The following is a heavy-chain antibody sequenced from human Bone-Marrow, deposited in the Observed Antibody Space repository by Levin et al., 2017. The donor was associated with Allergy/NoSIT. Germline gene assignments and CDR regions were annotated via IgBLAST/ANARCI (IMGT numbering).Heavy chain of an antibody. Sequence: GESLKISCSASGFTFSSYYMHWVRQGPGKGLVWVSRIDTEGRTTYADSVKGRFTVSRDNAKNMLYLQMNSLRLEDTAFYFCTRFPDGSGRDFWGQGTPVTVSS. CDR2: IDTEGRT. J-gene: IGHJ4*02. CDR3: TRFPDGSGRDF. D-gene: IGHD6-19*01. CDR1: GFTFSSYY. V-gene: IGHV3-74*01.